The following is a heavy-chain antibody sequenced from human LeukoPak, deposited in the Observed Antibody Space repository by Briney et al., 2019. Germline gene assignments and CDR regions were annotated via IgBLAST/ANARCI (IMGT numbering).Heavy chain of an antibody. J-gene: IGHJ4*02. CDR3: ARTPDHYYDSSGYYSTPFDY. CDR1: GGSISSYH. CDR2: IYTSGST. D-gene: IGHD3-22*01. Sequence: SETLSLTCTVSGGSISSYHWSWIRQPAGKGLEWIGRIYTSGSTNYNPSLKSRVTMSVDTSKNQFSLKLSSVTAADTAVYYCARTPDHYYDSSGYYSTPFDYWGQGTLVTVSS. V-gene: IGHV4-4*07.